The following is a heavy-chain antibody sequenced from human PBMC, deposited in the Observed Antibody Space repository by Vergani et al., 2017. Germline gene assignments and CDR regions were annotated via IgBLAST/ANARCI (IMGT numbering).Heavy chain of an antibody. CDR3: AHRLDYDFWSGYYNNWFDP. Sequence: QITLKESGPTLVKPTQTLTLTCTFSGFSLSTSGVGVGWIRQPPGKALEGLALIYWNDDKRYSPSLKSSLTITKDTSKNQVVLTMTNMDPVDTATYDCAHRLDYDFWSGYYNNWFDPWGQGTLVTVSS. CDR2: IYWNDDK. CDR1: GFSLSTSGVG. V-gene: IGHV2-5*01. D-gene: IGHD3-3*01. J-gene: IGHJ5*02.